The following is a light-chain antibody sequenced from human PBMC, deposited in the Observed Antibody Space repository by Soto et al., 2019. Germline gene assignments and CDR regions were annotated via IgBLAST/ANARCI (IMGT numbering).Light chain of an antibody. Sequence: QSVLTQPPSVSGAPGQRVTISCTESSSNIGAGYDVHWYQQLPGTAPKLLIYGNTNRPSGVPDRFSGSKSGTSASLAITGLQAEDEADSYCQSYGSSLSAWVFGGGTKLTVL. V-gene: IGLV1-40*01. CDR1: SSNIGAGYD. J-gene: IGLJ3*02. CDR3: QSYGSSLSAWV. CDR2: GNT.